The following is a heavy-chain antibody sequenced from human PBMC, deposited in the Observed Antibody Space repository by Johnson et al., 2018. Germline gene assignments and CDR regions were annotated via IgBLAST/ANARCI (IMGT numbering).Heavy chain of an antibody. V-gene: IGHV3-33*08. J-gene: IGHJ6*02. D-gene: IGHD2-2*01. CDR1: GFTFSSYA. CDR2: IWYDGSNK. Sequence: QVQLVESGGGVVQPGRSLRLSCAASGFTFSSYAMHWVRQAPGKGLEWVAVIWYDGSNKYYADSVKGRFTISRDNSKNTLYLQMNSLRAEDTAVYYCARDQDCSSTSCLGMDVWGQGTTVTVSS. CDR3: ARDQDCSSTSCLGMDV.